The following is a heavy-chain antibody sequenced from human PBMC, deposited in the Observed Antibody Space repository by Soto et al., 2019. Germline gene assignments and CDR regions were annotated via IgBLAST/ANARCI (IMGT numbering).Heavy chain of an antibody. V-gene: IGHV3-30*18. CDR1: GFTFSSYG. CDR3: AKGGYDSSGPDDAFDI. CDR2: ISYDGSNK. J-gene: IGHJ3*02. D-gene: IGHD3-22*01. Sequence: PGGSLRLSCAASGFTFSSYGMHWVRQAPGKGLEWVAVISYDGSNKYYADSVKGRFTISRDNSKNTLYLQMNSLRAEDTAVYYCAKGGYDSSGPDDAFDIWDQETMVAISS.